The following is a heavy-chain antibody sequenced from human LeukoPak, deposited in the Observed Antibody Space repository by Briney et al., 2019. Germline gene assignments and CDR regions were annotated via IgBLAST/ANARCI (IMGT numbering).Heavy chain of an antibody. D-gene: IGHD3-10*01. J-gene: IGHJ4*02. CDR1: GDSISSDY. CDR2: IYYSGST. CDR3: ARARLYYGSGSPFDY. Sequence: SETLSLTCAVSGDSISSDYWSWIRQPPGKGLEWIGYIYYSGSTNYNPSLKSRVTISVDTSKNQFSLKLSSVTAADTAVYYCARARLYYGSGSPFDYWGQGTLVTVSS. V-gene: IGHV4-59*01.